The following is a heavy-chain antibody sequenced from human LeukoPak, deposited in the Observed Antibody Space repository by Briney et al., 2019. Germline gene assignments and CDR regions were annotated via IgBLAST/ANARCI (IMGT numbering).Heavy chain of an antibody. CDR2: INHSGST. J-gene: IGHJ4*02. V-gene: IGHV4-34*01. Sequence: PSETLSLTCAVYGGSFSGYYWSWIRQPPGKGLEWIGEINHSGSTNYNPSLKSRVTISVDTSKNQFSLKLSSVTAADTAVYYCARARKYYFWSGYYFGYWGQGTLVTVSS. D-gene: IGHD3-3*01. CDR1: GGSFSGYY. CDR3: ARARKYYFWSGYYFGY.